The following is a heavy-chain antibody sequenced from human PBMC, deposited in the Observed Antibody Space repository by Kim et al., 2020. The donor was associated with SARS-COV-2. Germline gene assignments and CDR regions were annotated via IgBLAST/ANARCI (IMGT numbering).Heavy chain of an antibody. D-gene: IGHD2-15*01. Sequence: SVKVSCKASGGTFSSYAISWVRQAPGQGLEWMGRIIPILGIANYAQKFQGRVTITADKSTSTAYMELSSLRSEDTAVYYCARGVPGAYCSGGSCYSGVFDYWGQGTLVTVSS. CDR1: GGTFSSYA. J-gene: IGHJ4*02. CDR2: IIPILGIA. V-gene: IGHV1-69*04. CDR3: ARGVPGAYCSGGSCYSGVFDY.